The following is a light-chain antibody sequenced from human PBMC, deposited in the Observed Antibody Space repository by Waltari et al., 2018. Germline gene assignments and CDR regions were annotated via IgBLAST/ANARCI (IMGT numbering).Light chain of an antibody. V-gene: IGKV1-5*03. CDR2: KAS. J-gene: IGKJ1*01. CDR3: QQYHTYWT. Sequence: DIQMTQSPSTLSASVGDRVTITCRASQSISSWVAWYQQKPGKAPKLLIYKASSLQSGVPSRFSGRGSGTEFTLTITSLQPDDFATHYCQQYHTYWTFGQGTKVEIK. CDR1: QSISSW.